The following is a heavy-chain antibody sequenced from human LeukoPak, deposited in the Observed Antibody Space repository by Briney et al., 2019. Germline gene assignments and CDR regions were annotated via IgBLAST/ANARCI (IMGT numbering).Heavy chain of an antibody. V-gene: IGHV1-69*13. CDR3: ARGSVVATIDPSYHSSGWFDP. CDR1: GGTFSSYA. D-gene: IGHD5-12*01. Sequence: SVKVSCKASGGTFSSYAISWVRQAPGQGLEWMGGIIPIFGTANYAQKFQGRVTITSDESTSTAYMELSSLRSEDTAVYYCARGSVVATIDPSYHSSGWFDPWGQGTLVTVSS. CDR2: IIPIFGTA. J-gene: IGHJ5*02.